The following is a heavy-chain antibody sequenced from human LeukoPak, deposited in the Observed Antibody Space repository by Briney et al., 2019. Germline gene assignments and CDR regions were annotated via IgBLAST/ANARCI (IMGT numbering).Heavy chain of an antibody. J-gene: IGHJ4*02. CDR2: INPNSGGT. V-gene: IGHV1-2*02. CDR1: GYTFTGYY. D-gene: IGHD3-10*01. Sequence: ASVKVSCKASGYTFTGYYMHWVRQAPGQGLEWMGWINPNSGGTNYAQKFQGRVTMTRDTSISTAYMELSRLRSDDTAVYYCARDPYGSGSYDDYWGQGTLVTVSS. CDR3: ARDPYGSGSYDDY.